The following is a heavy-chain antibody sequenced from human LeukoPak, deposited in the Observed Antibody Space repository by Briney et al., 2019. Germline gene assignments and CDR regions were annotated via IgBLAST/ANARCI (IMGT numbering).Heavy chain of an antibody. Sequence: GRSLRLSCAASGFTSSSYEMNWVRQARGKGREGVSYISSSGSTIYYADSVKGRFAISRDNAKNSLYLQMNSLRAEDTAVYYCAREAWSSSYYIYYYYYYMDVWGKGTTVTVSS. CDR2: ISSSGSTI. CDR1: GFTSSSYE. D-gene: IGHD6-6*01. CDR3: AREAWSSSYYIYYYYYYMDV. V-gene: IGHV3-48*03. J-gene: IGHJ6*03.